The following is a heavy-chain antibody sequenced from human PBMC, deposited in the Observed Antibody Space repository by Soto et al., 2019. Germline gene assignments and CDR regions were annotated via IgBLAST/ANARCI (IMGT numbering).Heavy chain of an antibody. D-gene: IGHD1-1*01. J-gene: IGHJ6*02. V-gene: IGHV3-21*01. CDR1: GFTFNSYN. CDR3: ARDFEIQQDYYGMDV. CDR2: INTSSSDI. Sequence: EVQLVESGGGLVKPGGSLRLSCAASGFTFNSYNMNWVRQAPGKGLEWVSCINTSSSDIYYAASVKGRCTISRDNAKHWLYLQLNSLRADDTAVYYCARDFEIQQDYYGMDVWGQGTTVTVSS.